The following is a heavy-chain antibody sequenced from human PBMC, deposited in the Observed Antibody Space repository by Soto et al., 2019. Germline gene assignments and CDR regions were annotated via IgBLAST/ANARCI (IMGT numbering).Heavy chain of an antibody. V-gene: IGHV1-69*13. Sequence: GTPVEVASTSCGGRLCISAIAWLRQATGQGLEGMGGIIPIFGTANYAQKFQGRVTISADESTSTAYMELSSLRAADTAVYLCGVGATTGYYYYGMDVWGQGTPVTISS. D-gene: IGHD1-26*01. CDR3: GVGATTGYYYYGMDV. J-gene: IGHJ6*02. CDR1: GGRLCISA. CDR2: IIPIFGTA.